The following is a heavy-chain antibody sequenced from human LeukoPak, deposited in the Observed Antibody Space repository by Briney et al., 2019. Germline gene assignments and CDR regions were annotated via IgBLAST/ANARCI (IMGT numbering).Heavy chain of an antibody. CDR2: IYYSGST. Sequence: SETLSLTCTVSGGSISSYYWSWIRQPPGKGLEWIGYIYYSGSTNYNPSPKSRVTISVDTSKNQFSLKLSSVTAADTAVYYCARRNSIAVAGTYFDYWGQGTLVTVSS. CDR1: GGSISSYY. V-gene: IGHV4-59*01. J-gene: IGHJ4*02. CDR3: ARRNSIAVAGTYFDY. D-gene: IGHD6-19*01.